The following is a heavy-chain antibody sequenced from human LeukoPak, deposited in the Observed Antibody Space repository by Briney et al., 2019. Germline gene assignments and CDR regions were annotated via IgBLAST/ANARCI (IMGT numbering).Heavy chain of an antibody. CDR3: AKGRYRGIDYFDY. J-gene: IGHJ4*02. CDR2: ICGSGGST. D-gene: IGHD3-16*01. Sequence: GGSLRLSCAASGFTFSSYAMSWVRQAPGKGLEWVSAICGSGGSTYYADSVKGRFTISRDNSKNTLYLQMNSLRAEDTAVYYCAKGRYRGIDYFDYWGQGTLVTVSS. V-gene: IGHV3-23*01. CDR1: GFTFSSYA.